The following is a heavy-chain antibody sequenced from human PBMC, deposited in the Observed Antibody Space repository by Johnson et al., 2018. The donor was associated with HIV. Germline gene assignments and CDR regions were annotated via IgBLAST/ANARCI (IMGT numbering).Heavy chain of an antibody. V-gene: IGHV3-66*01. CDR3: AKDLASYSSFWPPAFDV. CDR1: GFTVSSNY. CDR2: IYSGGST. Sequence: EVQLVESGGGLVQPGGSLRLSCAASGFTVSSNYMSWVRQAPGKGLEWVSVIYSGGSTYYGDSVQGRFTISRDTSKNTLHLQMNSLRAEDTAVYYWAKDLASYSSFWPPAFDVWGQGTMVTVSS. D-gene: IGHD6-6*01. J-gene: IGHJ3*01.